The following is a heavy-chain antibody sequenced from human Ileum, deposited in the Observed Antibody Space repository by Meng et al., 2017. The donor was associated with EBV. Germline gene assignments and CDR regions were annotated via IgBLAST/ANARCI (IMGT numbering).Heavy chain of an antibody. CDR2: VVYSGTT. D-gene: IGHD1-14*01. Sequence: QLQPQELGPGLVKPPETPSPTCTVSGGSISSSSYYWAWIRQPPGEGLEWIGSVVYSGTTYYTSSLKSRVSISVDTSKNQFSLKLSSVTAADTAVYYCARHHHSPTFDYWGQGTLVTVFS. J-gene: IGHJ4*02. V-gene: IGHV4-39*01. CDR3: ARHHHSPTFDY. CDR1: GGSISSSSYY.